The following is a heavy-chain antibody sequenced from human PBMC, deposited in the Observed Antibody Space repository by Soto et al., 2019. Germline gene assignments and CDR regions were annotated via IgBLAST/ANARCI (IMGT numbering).Heavy chain of an antibody. CDR3: ARRRDGYNFYFDY. D-gene: IGHD5-12*01. J-gene: IGHJ4*02. Sequence: GASVKVSCKASGYTCTGYYMHWVRQAPGQGLEWMGWINPNSGGTNYAQKFQGWVTMTRDTSISTAYMELSRLRSDDTAVYYCARRRDGYNFYFDYWGQGTLVTVSS. CDR1: GYTCTGYY. V-gene: IGHV1-2*04. CDR2: INPNSGGT.